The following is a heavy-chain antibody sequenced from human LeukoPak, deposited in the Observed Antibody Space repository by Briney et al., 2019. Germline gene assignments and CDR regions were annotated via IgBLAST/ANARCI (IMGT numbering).Heavy chain of an antibody. CDR1: GYSISSGYY. V-gene: IGHV4-38-2*02. CDR2: IYHSGST. J-gene: IGHJ4*02. CDR3: ARDRLNYYDSSGSENYFDC. Sequence: SETLSLTCTVSGYSISSGYYWGWIRQPPGKGLEWIGSIYHSGSTYYNPSLKSRVTISVDTSKNQFSLKLSSVTAADTAVYYCARDRLNYYDSSGSENYFDCWGQGTLVTVSS. D-gene: IGHD3-22*01.